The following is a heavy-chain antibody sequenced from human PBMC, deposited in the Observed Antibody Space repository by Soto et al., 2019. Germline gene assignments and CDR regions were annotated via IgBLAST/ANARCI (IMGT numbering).Heavy chain of an antibody. CDR1: GYTFTTYG. CDR3: ARDPVGGNWLDP. D-gene: IGHD1-26*01. CDR2: INPYNGNT. V-gene: IGHV1-18*01. J-gene: IGHJ5*02. Sequence: ASVKVSCKASGYTFTTYGISWVRQAPGQGLEWMGWINPYNGNTNYAQKLQGRVTMTTDTSTSTAYMELRSLRSDDTAVYYCARDPVGGNWLDPWGKGTLVTVSS.